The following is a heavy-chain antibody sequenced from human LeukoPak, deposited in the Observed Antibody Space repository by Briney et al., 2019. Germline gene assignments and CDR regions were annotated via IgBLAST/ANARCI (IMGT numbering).Heavy chain of an antibody. Sequence: PSETLSLTCSVSGDSISSGYFYWNWIRQPAGRGLEWIGRIYPVSGSSSYNPSLKSRVTISVDKSKNQFSLKLSSVTAADTAVYYCARDSSLGGWWTSPYYNMDVWGKGTTVTVSS. CDR3: ARDSSLGGWWTSPYYNMDV. CDR1: GDSISSGYFY. J-gene: IGHJ6*03. CDR2: IYPVSGSS. D-gene: IGHD2-15*01. V-gene: IGHV4-61*02.